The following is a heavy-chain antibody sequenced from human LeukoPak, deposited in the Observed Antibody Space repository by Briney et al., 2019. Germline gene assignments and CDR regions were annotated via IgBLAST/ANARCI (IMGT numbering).Heavy chain of an antibody. CDR3: ARGGGGRRRYCSSTSCYIPHYMDV. Sequence: SETLSLTCAVYGGSFSGYYWSWIRQPPGEGLEWIGEINHSGSTNYNPSRKSRVTISVDTSKNQFSLKVSSVTAADTAVYYCARGGGGRRRYCSSTSCYIPHYMDVWGKGTTVTVSS. D-gene: IGHD2-2*02. CDR2: INHSGST. J-gene: IGHJ6*03. V-gene: IGHV4-34*01. CDR1: GGSFSGYY.